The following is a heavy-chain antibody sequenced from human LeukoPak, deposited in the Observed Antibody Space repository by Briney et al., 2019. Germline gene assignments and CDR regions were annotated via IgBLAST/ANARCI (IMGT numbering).Heavy chain of an antibody. D-gene: IGHD3-9*01. V-gene: IGHV4-39*01. CDR2: IYYSGST. J-gene: IGHJ4*02. CDR1: GGSIKSSSYY. Sequence: SETLSLTCTVSGGSIKSSSYYWGWIRQPPGKGLEWIGSIYYSGSTYYNPSLKSRVTISVDTSKNQFSLRLSSVTAADTAVYYCATRPLLFDWQTIDYFDYWGQRTLVTVSS. CDR3: ATRPLLFDWQTIDYFDY.